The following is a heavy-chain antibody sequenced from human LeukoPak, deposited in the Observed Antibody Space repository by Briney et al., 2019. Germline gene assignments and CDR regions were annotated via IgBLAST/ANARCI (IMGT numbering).Heavy chain of an antibody. V-gene: IGHV3-23*01. CDR3: AKDRTVGASYWYFDL. CDR1: GLTFSNYA. CDR2: ISTNGDRT. J-gene: IGHJ2*01. Sequence: GGSLRLSCAASGLTFSNYAMTWVRQAPGKGLEWVSAISTNGDRTYYADSVKGRFTISRDSSRNTLFLHMNTLRAEDTAIYYCAKDRTVGASYWYFDLWGRGTLVTVSS. D-gene: IGHD1-26*01.